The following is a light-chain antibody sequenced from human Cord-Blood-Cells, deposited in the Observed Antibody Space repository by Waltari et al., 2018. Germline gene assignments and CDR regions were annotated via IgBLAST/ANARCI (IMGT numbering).Light chain of an antibody. Sequence: EIVLTQSPATLSLSPGERATLSCRASQSVSSYLAWYQQKPGQAPRLLIYDASNRATGIPVRISGSGAGTDFTLTISSLEPEDLAVYYCQQRSNWTFGQGTKVGIK. CDR2: DAS. J-gene: IGKJ1*01. CDR1: QSVSSY. CDR3: QQRSNWT. V-gene: IGKV3-11*01.